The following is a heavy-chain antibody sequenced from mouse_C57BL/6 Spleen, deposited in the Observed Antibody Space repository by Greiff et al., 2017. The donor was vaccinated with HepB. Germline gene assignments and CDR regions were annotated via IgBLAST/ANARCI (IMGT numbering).Heavy chain of an antibody. D-gene: IGHD2-1*01. Sequence: VQLQQPGAELVRPGSSVKLSCKASGYTFTSYWMDWVKQRPGQGLEWIGNIYPSDSETHYNQKFKDKATLTVDKSSSTAYMQLSSLTSEDSAVYYCARVGSYYGKGYYAMDYWGQGTSVTVSS. J-gene: IGHJ4*01. CDR2: IYPSDSET. CDR3: ARVGSYYGKGYYAMDY. V-gene: IGHV1-61*01. CDR1: GYTFTSYW.